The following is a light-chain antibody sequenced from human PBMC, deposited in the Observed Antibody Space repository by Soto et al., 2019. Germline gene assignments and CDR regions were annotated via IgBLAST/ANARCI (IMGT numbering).Light chain of an antibody. CDR1: QSISSN. CDR2: GAS. V-gene: IGKV3-15*01. Sequence: IVMTQSPATLSVSPRERATLSCRASQSISSNLAWYQQKPGQAPRLLMYGASTRATGIPARFSGSGSGTDFTLTISSLQSEDFAVYYCQHYNNWPPWTFGQGTKVEIK. CDR3: QHYNNWPPWT. J-gene: IGKJ1*01.